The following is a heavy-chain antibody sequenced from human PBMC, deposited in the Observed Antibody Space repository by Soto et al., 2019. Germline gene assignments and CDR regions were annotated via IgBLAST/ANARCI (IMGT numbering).Heavy chain of an antibody. J-gene: IGHJ4*02. CDR2: ISPSGTT. D-gene: IGHD3-10*01. V-gene: IGHV4-34*01. CDR3: AKSLCFGTQPEI. Sequence: SETLSLTCAVYGGSFSNNYWTWFRQPPGKGLEWIGEISPSGTTKYIPSLKSRGTISVDTSRKQFFLKVTSVSAADTAVYYCAKSLCFGTQPEIWGPGTLVTVSS. CDR1: GGSFSNNY.